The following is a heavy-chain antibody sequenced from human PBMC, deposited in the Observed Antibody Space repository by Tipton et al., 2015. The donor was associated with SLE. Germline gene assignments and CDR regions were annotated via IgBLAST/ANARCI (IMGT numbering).Heavy chain of an antibody. CDR3: ARGDVVATMT. D-gene: IGHD5-12*01. Sequence: GLVKPSETLSLTCTVSGGSISSYYWSWIRQAPGKGLEWLGYGYYRGGTNYNPSLKSRVTLSVDTSKNQFSLRLTSVTAADTAMYYCARGDVVATMTWGQGNLVTVSS. J-gene: IGHJ5*02. V-gene: IGHV4-59*01. CDR1: GGSISSYY. CDR2: GYYRGGT.